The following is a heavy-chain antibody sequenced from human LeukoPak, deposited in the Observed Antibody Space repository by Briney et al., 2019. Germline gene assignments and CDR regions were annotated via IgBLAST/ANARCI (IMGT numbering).Heavy chain of an antibody. V-gene: IGHV3-74*01. CDR3: ARGKYSGYYIDY. Sequence: GGFLRLSCVASEFTFSNYWMHWVRQAPGKGLVWVSRIKTDGSTTNYADSVKGRFTISRDNAKNTVYLQMNSLRAEDTAVYYCARGKYSGYYIDYWGQGTLVTVSS. D-gene: IGHD5-12*01. J-gene: IGHJ4*02. CDR2: IKTDGSTT. CDR1: EFTFSNYW.